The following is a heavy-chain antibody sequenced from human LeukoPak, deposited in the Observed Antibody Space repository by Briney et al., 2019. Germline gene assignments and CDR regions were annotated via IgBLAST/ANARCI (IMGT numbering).Heavy chain of an antibody. CDR1: GITLSNYG. J-gene: IGHJ4*02. CDR3: AKRGVVIRVILVGFHKQAYYFDS. V-gene: IGHV3-23*01. CDR2: ISDSGGAT. Sequence: GGSLRLSCAVSGITLSNYGMSWVRQAPGKGLEWVAGISDSGGATNYADSVKGRFTISRDNRKNTLYLQMNSLRAGDTAVYLCAKRGVVIRVILVGFHKQAYYFDSWGQGALVTVSS. D-gene: IGHD3-22*01.